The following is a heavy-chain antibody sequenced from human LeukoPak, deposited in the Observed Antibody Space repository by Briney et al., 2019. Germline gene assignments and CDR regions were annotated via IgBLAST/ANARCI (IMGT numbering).Heavy chain of an antibody. J-gene: IGHJ5*02. CDR3: ARDVYSSSWYPPRNWFDP. CDR1: GYTFTGYH. Sequence: ASVKVSCKASGYTFTGYHMHWVRQAPGQGLEWMGWINPNSGGTNYAQKFQGRVTMTRDTSISTAYMELSRLRSDDTAVYYCARDVYSSSWYPPRNWFDPWGQGTLVTVSS. D-gene: IGHD6-13*01. V-gene: IGHV1-2*02. CDR2: INPNSGGT.